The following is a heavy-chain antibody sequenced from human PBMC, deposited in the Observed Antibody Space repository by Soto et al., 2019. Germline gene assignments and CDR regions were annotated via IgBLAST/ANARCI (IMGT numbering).Heavy chain of an antibody. J-gene: IGHJ4*02. CDR1: GGSFSGYY. V-gene: IGHV4-34*01. Sequence: SETLSLTCAVYGGSFSGYYWSWIRQPPGKGLEWIGKIYYSGSTNYNPSLKSRVTISGDTSKNQFSLRLTSVTAADTAVYYCARHPPYGPLDYWGQGTLVTVSS. CDR2: IYYSGST. D-gene: IGHD4-17*01. CDR3: ARHPPYGPLDY.